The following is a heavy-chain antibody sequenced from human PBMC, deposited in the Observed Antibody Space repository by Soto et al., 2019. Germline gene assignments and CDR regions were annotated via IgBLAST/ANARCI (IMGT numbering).Heavy chain of an antibody. V-gene: IGHV1-18*01. D-gene: IGHD6-13*01. CDR2: ISGYNGNT. Sequence: QVQLVQSGAEVKKPGASVKVSCKASGYTFTNYGISWVRQAPGQGLEWMGWISGYNGNTNDAQQKQGRVTLTTDTSTSPAYIERRSLRSVDSAVYYCASDGSSWTPHFDYWGQGTLVTVSS. J-gene: IGHJ4*02. CDR3: ASDGSSWTPHFDY. CDR1: GYTFTNYG.